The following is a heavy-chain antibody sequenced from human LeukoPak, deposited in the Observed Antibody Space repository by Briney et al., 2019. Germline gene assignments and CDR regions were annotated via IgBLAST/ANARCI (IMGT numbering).Heavy chain of an antibody. D-gene: IGHD6-13*01. CDR1: GFTFSTYW. V-gene: IGHV3-7*01. CDR3: ARDSAGNDY. J-gene: IGHJ4*02. Sequence: PGGSLRLSCAASGFTFSTYWMSWVRQAPGRGLEWVANIKQDGSEKYYVDSVKGRFTIPRDNAKNSLYLQMNSLRAEDTAMYYCARDSAGNDYWGQGTLVTVSS. CDR2: IKQDGSEK.